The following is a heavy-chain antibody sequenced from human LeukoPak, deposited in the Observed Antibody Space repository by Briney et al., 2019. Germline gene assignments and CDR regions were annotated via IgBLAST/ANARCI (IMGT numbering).Heavy chain of an antibody. J-gene: IGHJ4*02. CDR2: IWYDGSNK. Sequence: GGSLRLSCVASGFTFSSYGMHWVRQVPGKGLEWVALIWYDGSNKYYSDSVKGRFTISRDNSKNTLYPQMNSLRAEDTAVYYCAREGPRGNSQFDYWGQGTLVTVSS. D-gene: IGHD4-23*01. CDR1: GFTFSSYG. V-gene: IGHV3-33*01. CDR3: AREGPRGNSQFDY.